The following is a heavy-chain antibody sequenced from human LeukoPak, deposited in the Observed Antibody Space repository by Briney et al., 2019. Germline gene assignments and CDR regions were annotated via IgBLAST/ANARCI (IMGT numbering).Heavy chain of an antibody. V-gene: IGHV1-69*04. CDR3: ARVNDNWSYAMDV. CDR1: GGTFGTDA. D-gene: IGHD3-9*01. CDR2: IIPILGIP. J-gene: IGHJ6*02. Sequence: SVKVSCKASGGTFGTDAISWVRQAPGQGLECLGRIIPILGIPKYEQKFQGRVTITADKSTSVAYMELSSLRSDDTAVYYCARVNDNWSYAMDVWGQGTTVIVSS.